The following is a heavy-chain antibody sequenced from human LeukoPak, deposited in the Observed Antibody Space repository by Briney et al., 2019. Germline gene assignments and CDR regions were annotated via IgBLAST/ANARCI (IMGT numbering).Heavy chain of an antibody. J-gene: IGHJ6*03. V-gene: IGHV3-21*01. CDR3: ARVWFSLYYYYMDV. CDR2: ISSSSSYI. D-gene: IGHD2-21*01. CDR1: GFTFSSYG. Sequence: GGSLRLSCAASGFTFSSYGMHWVRQAPGKGLEWVSSISSSSSYIYYADSVKGRFTISRDNAKNSLYLQMNSLRAEDTAVYYCARVWFSLYYYYMDVWGKGTTVTVSS.